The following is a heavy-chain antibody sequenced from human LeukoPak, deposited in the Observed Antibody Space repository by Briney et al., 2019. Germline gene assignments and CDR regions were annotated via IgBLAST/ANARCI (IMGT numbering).Heavy chain of an antibody. CDR2: INSDGSST. CDR3: ARTATSTVTTPDY. V-gene: IGHV3-74*03. D-gene: IGHD4-17*01. Sequence: GGSLRLSCEASGFTFRSYDMHWVRQAPGEGLVWVSRINSDGSSTTYADSVRGRFTVSRDNAKNTLYLQMNSLRAEDTAVYYCARTATSTVTTPDYWGQGTLVTVSS. CDR1: GFTFRSYD. J-gene: IGHJ4*02.